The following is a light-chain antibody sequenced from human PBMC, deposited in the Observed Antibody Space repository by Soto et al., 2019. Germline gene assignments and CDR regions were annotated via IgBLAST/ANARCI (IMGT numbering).Light chain of an antibody. Sequence: DIVMTQSPDSLAVSLGERATINCKSSQSVLYSSNNKNYLAWYQQKPGQPPKLLISWASSRESGVPDRFSGSESGTDFTLTISSLQAEDVAIYSCQQYYTAPLTFGGGTKVEIK. CDR1: QSVLYSSNNKNY. J-gene: IGKJ4*01. V-gene: IGKV4-1*01. CDR3: QQYYTAPLT. CDR2: WAS.